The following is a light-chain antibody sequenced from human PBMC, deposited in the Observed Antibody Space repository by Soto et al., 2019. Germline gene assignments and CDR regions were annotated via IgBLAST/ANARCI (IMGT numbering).Light chain of an antibody. V-gene: IGKV3-20*01. CDR1: QYISNNF. CDR3: QQYGGSPLVT. CDR2: GAS. Sequence: EIVLTQSPATLSLSPGERVTLSCRASQYISNNFLAWYQQKLGQAPRLLIYGASSRATGIPDRFSGSGSGTDFILTISRLEPEYFAVYYCQQYGGSPLVTFGGGARVEIK. J-gene: IGKJ4*01.